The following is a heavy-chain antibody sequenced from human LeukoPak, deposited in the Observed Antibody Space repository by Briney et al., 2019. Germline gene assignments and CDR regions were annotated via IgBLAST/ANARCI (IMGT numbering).Heavy chain of an antibody. D-gene: IGHD2-2*02. Sequence: PGGSLRLTYAASGFTFSDYYMSWIRQAPGKGLEWVSYISSSGSTIYYADSVKGRFTISRDNAKNSLYLQMNSLRAEDTAVYYCARGCSSTSCYTSLWGQGTLVTVSS. CDR3: ARGCSSTSCYTSL. J-gene: IGHJ4*02. V-gene: IGHV3-11*01. CDR2: ISSSGSTI. CDR1: GFTFSDYY.